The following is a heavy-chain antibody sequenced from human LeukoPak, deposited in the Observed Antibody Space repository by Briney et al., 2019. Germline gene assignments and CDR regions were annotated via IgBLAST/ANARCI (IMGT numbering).Heavy chain of an antibody. CDR2: ISSSGSTI. CDR3: ASERSIGGYYYGMDV. J-gene: IGHJ6*02. CDR1: GFTFSSYE. Sequence: GGSLRLSCAASGFTFSSYEMNWVRQAPGKGLEWVSYISSSGSTIYYADSVKGRFTISRDTAKNSLYLQMNSLRAEDTAVYYCASERSIGGYYYGMDVWGQGTTVTVSS. D-gene: IGHD3-10*01. V-gene: IGHV3-48*03.